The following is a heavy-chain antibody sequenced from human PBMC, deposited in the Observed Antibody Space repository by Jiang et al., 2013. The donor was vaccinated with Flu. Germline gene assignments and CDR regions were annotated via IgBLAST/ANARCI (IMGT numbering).Heavy chain of an antibody. V-gene: IGHV3-30*18. J-gene: IGHJ4*02. CDR2: ISYDGSSK. D-gene: IGHD2-15*01. CDR3: AKAARVVVVAEFDY. Sequence: LVESGGGVVQPGRSLRLSCAASGFTFSSYGMHWVRQAPGKGLEWVALISYDGSSKDYADSVKGRFTISRDNSKNTLYLQMNSLRAEDTAVYYCAKAARVVVVAEFDYWGQGILVTVSS. CDR1: GFTFSSYG.